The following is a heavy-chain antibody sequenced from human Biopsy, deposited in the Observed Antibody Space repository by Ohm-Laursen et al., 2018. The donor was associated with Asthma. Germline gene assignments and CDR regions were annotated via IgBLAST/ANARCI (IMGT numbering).Heavy chain of an antibody. CDR2: ISYDGRET. J-gene: IGHJ4*02. CDR3: AKSVRYSNFIDF. V-gene: IGHV3-30*18. Sequence: SLRLSCAASGFRFPIYGMHWVRQGPGKGPEWVALISYDGRETGYVDSVKGRFTISRDNSKNTLYLQMDSLTFEGTAVYYCAKSVRYSNFIDFWGQGTLVAVSS. D-gene: IGHD4-11*01. CDR1: GFRFPIYG.